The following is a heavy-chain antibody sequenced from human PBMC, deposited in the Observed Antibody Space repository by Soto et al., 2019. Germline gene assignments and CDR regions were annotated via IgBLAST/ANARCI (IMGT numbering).Heavy chain of an antibody. CDR2: VFYSGNT. V-gene: IGHV4-39*01. CDR3: ASFWSGYSIYFQH. J-gene: IGHJ1*01. D-gene: IGHD3-3*01. Sequence: PSETLSLTCTVSGGSISSSSYYWVWIRQPPGKGLEWIGSVFYSGNTYYNPSLQSRVTISVDTSKNQFSLKLSSVTAADTAVYYCASFWSGYSIYFQHWGQGTLVTVSS. CDR1: GGSISSSSYY.